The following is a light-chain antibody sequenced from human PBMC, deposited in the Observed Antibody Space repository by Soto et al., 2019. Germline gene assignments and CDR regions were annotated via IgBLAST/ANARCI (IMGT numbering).Light chain of an antibody. CDR3: QQFRNWPWT. J-gene: IGKJ1*01. V-gene: IGKV3-15*01. Sequence: EIVLTHSPGTRSLSPWEICTVSCRASQSVITNLAWYQQKPGQAPRLLIYGASTRAAIIPARFSGSGSGTEFTLTISSLQSEDFAVYYCQQFRNWPWTFGQGTKV. CDR2: GAS. CDR1: QSVITN.